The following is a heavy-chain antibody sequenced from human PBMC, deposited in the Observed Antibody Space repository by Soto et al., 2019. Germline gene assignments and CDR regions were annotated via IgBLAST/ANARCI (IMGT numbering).Heavy chain of an antibody. Sequence: PSQTLSLTCAISGDSDSGNSAGWNWVRQTPSRGLERLGRTYYKSKWFNNYAVSVKSRITINPDTSQNQLSLQLDSVTPEDTAVYYCARGSWDDVSGHYYMDVWGKGTTVTVSS. CDR3: ARGSWDDVSGHYYMDV. V-gene: IGHV6-1*01. J-gene: IGHJ6*03. CDR1: GDSDSGNSAG. D-gene: IGHD5-12*01. CDR2: TYYKSKWFN.